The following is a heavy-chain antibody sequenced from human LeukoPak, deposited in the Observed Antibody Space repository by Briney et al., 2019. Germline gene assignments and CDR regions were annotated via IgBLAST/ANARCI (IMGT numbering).Heavy chain of an antibody. J-gene: IGHJ6*03. CDR1: GYTFTNYY. V-gene: IGHV1-46*01. CDR2: INPGGGNT. D-gene: IGHD4-17*01. Sequence: GASVKVSCKASGYTFTNYYIHWVRQAPGQGLEWMGLINPGGGNTNYAQSFQGRVTMTRDTSISTAYMELSRLRSDDTAVYYCARGLDDYGNSYYYMDVWGKGTTVTISS. CDR3: ARGLDDYGNSYYYMDV.